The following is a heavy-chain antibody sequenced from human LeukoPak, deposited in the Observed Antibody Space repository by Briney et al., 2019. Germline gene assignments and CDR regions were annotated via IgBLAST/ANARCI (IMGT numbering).Heavy chain of an antibody. V-gene: IGHV3-48*01. J-gene: IGHJ4*02. Sequence: QTGGSLRLSCAASGFTFSSYSMNWVRQAPGKGLEWVSYISSSSSTIYYADSVKGRFTISRDNAKNSLYLQMNSLRAEDTAVYYCARAMVVPADYWGQGTLVTVSS. D-gene: IGHD2-2*01. CDR3: ARAMVVPADY. CDR2: ISSSSSTI. CDR1: GFTFSSYS.